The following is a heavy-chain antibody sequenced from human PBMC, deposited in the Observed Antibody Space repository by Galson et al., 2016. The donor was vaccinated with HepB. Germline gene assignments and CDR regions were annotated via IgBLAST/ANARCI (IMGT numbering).Heavy chain of an antibody. CDR1: GFTFSTYS. Sequence: SLRLSCAAPGFTFSTYSMNWVRQAPGKGLEWVSSISDTSNYIYHADSVKGRFTVSRDNAKNSLYLQMNSLRTEDTAVYYCANGNHAEYSWWGQGTLVTVSS. CDR2: ISDTSNYI. D-gene: IGHD1-14*01. V-gene: IGHV3-21*01. CDR3: ANGNHAEYSW. J-gene: IGHJ4*02.